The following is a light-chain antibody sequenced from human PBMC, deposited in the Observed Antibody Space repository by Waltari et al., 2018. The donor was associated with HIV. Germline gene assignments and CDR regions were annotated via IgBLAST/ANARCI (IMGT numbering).Light chain of an antibody. CDR3: QTWDSGTAL. Sequence: SLELTQPPSVSVSPGQTAIITCSGDNLGSKYNCWYQQRAGQAPVVVIYQDTERPSGIPDRFSGSNSGNTATLTIRGTQTSDEAVYYCQTWDSGTALFGGGTKLTVL. J-gene: IGLJ2*01. CDR2: QDT. V-gene: IGLV3-1*01. CDR1: NLGSKY.